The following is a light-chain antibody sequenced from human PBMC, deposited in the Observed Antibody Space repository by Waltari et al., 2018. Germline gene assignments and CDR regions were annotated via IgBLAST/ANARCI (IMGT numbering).Light chain of an antibody. CDR2: AAS. V-gene: IGKV1-39*01. Sequence: IQMTQSPSSLSASVGDRVTITCRASQSISSYLNWYQQKPGKAPKLLIYAASSLQSGVPSRSSGSGSGTDFTLTISSLQPEDFATYYCQQSYSTSWTFGQGTKVEIK. CDR1: QSISSY. CDR3: QQSYSTSWT. J-gene: IGKJ1*01.